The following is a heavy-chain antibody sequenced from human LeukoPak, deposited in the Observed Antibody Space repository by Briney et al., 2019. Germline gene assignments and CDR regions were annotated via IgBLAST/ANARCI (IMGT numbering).Heavy chain of an antibody. CDR3: TKSIWFGELPYFDY. D-gene: IGHD3-10*01. Sequence: GGSLRLSCAASGFTFSSYAMSWVRQAPGKGLEWVSAISGSGGSTYYADSVKGRFTISRDNSKNTLYLQMNSLRSEDTAVYYCTKSIWFGELPYFDYWGQGTLVTVSS. CDR2: ISGSGGST. V-gene: IGHV3-23*01. CDR1: GFTFSSYA. J-gene: IGHJ4*02.